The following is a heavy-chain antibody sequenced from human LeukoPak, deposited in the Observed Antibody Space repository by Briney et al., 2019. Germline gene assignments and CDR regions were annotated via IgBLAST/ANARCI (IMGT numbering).Heavy chain of an antibody. CDR1: GGTFSSNE. Sequence: SVKVSCKASGGTFSSNEISWVRQAPGQGLEWMGRIIPNLGTANYAQSFQGRVTITADKSTSTAYMELSSLRSEDTAVYFCARLASIFSDSNWYAPLDYWGQGTLVTVSS. CDR3: ARLASIFSDSNWYAPLDY. V-gene: IGHV1-69*04. J-gene: IGHJ4*02. CDR2: IIPNLGTA. D-gene: IGHD6-13*01.